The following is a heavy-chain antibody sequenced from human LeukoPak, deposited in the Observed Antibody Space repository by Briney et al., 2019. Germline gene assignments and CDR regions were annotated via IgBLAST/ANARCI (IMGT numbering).Heavy chain of an antibody. CDR1: GFTFSSYE. CDR2: ISRSGSTI. D-gene: IGHD2-2*01. CDR3: ARERPEVPAAMSYYYYGTDV. V-gene: IGHV3-48*03. J-gene: IGHJ6*04. Sequence: GGSLRPSCAASGFTFSSYEMNSVRQAPGKGLEWVSYISRSGSTIYYADSVKGRFTISRDNAKNSLYLQMNSLRAEDTAVYYCARERPEVPAAMSYYYYGTDVWGKGTTVTVSS.